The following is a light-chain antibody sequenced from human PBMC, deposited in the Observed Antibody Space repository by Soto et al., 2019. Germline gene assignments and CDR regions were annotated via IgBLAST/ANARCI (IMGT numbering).Light chain of an antibody. V-gene: IGKV3-20*01. J-gene: IGKJ4*01. Sequence: TQSPSSLSASVGDRVTISCRAGQSISTYLNWYQQKPGQAPRLLIYGASSRATGIPDRFSGSGSGTDFTLTISRLEPEDFAVYYCQQYGSFRLTFGGGTKVDIK. CDR2: GAS. CDR3: QQYGSFRLT. CDR1: QSISTY.